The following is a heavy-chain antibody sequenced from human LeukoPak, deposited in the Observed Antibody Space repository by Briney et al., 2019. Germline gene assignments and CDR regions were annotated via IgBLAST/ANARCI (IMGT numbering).Heavy chain of an antibody. CDR2: VSYDGSNK. J-gene: IGHJ6*02. CDR1: GFTFSSYA. D-gene: IGHD2-2*01. V-gene: IGHV3-30-3*01. Sequence: GRPLRLSCATSGFTFSSYAMHWVRQAPGKGLEWVAVVSYDGSNKFYADSVKGRFTISRDNSKNTLYLQMNSLRAEDTAVYFCARVRCSSAACNFAAMDVWGQGTTVTVSS. CDR3: ARVRCSSAACNFAAMDV.